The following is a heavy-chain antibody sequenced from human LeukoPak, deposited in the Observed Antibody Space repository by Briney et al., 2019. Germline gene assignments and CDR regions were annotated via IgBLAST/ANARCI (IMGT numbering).Heavy chain of an antibody. D-gene: IGHD6-6*01. J-gene: IGHJ5*02. V-gene: IGHV4-38-2*02. CDR3: ARGSLQQLVPGYNWFDP. Sequence: SETLSLTCTVSGYSISSGYYWGWIRQPPGKGLEWIGSIYHSGSTYYNPSLKSRVTISVDTSKNQFSLKLSSVTVADTAVYYCARGSLQQLVPGYNWFDPWGQGTLVTVSS. CDR1: GYSISSGYY. CDR2: IYHSGST.